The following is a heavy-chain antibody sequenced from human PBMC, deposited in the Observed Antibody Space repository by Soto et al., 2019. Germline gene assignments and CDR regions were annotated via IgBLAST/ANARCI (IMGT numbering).Heavy chain of an antibody. D-gene: IGHD3-22*01. CDR3: TTYYDSSGYYYSYYYGMDV. CDR1: GFTFSNAW. CDR2: IKSKTDGGTT. V-gene: IGHV3-15*07. Sequence: EVQLVESGGGLVKPGGSLRLSCAASGFTFSNAWMNWVRQAPGKGLEWVGSIKSKTDGGTTDYAAPVKGRFTISRDDSKNTLYLQMNSLKTEDTAVYYCTTYYDSSGYYYSYYYGMDVWGQGTTVTVSS. J-gene: IGHJ6*02.